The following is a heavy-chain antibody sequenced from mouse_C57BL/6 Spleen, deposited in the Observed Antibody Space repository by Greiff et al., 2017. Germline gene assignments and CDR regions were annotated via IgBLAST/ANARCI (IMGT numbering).Heavy chain of an antibody. J-gene: IGHJ4*01. V-gene: IGHV1-64*01. CDR3: AREGLDYAMDY. CDR1: GYTFTSYW. CDR2: IHPNSGST. Sequence: QVQLQQPGAELVKPGASVKLSCKASGYTFTSYWMHWVKQRPGQGLEWIGMIHPNSGSTNYNEKFKSKATLTVDKSSSTAYMQLSSLTSEDSAVYDCAREGLDYAMDYWGQGTSVTVSS.